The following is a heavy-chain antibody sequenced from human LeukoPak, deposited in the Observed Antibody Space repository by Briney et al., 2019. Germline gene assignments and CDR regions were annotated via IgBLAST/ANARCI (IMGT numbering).Heavy chain of an antibody. CDR3: ARAPIIAARPHYFDY. V-gene: IGHV4-59*11. CDR2: IYYSGST. Sequence: PSETLSLTCTVSGGSISSHYWSWIRQPPGKGLEWIGYIYYSGSTNYNPSLESRVTISVDTSKNQFSLKLSSVTAADTAVYYCARAPIIAARPHYFDYWGQGTLVTVSS. J-gene: IGHJ4*02. CDR1: GGSISSHY. D-gene: IGHD6-6*01.